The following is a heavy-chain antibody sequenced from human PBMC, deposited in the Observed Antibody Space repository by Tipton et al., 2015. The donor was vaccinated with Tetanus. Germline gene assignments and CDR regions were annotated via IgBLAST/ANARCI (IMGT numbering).Heavy chain of an antibody. CDR2: IKGDGSEI. V-gene: IGHV3-7*01. D-gene: IGHD2/OR15-2a*01. J-gene: IGHJ5*01. CDR3: ARLTRRYSFCLDS. Sequence: SLRLSCEASGFTFKRHWMNWVRQAPGKGLEWVASIKGDGSEIHYIESVKGRFTISRDNAKNSLYLQMDNLRAEDTDVYYCARLTRRYSFCLDSWGPGTLAPVSS. CDR1: GFTFKRHW.